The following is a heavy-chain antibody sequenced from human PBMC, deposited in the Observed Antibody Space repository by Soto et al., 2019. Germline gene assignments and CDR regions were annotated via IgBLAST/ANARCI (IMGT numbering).Heavy chain of an antibody. CDR1: GFTFSSYG. V-gene: IGHV3-33*01. Sequence: GGSLRLSCAASGFTFSSYGMHWVRQAPGKGLEWVAVIWYDGSNKYYADSVKGRFTISRDNSKNTLYLQMNSLRAEDTAVYYCARDSWANQLRFLEWEEQYYFDYWGQGSLVTVSS. CDR2: IWYDGSNK. D-gene: IGHD3-3*01. J-gene: IGHJ4*02. CDR3: ARDSWANQLRFLEWEEQYYFDY.